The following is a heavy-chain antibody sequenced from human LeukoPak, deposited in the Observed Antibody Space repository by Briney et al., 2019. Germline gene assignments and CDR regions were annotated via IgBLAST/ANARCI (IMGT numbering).Heavy chain of an antibody. CDR3: ARLPTFYYDSSHYHYDY. CDR2: ISGSGPST. D-gene: IGHD3-22*01. J-gene: IGHJ4*02. V-gene: IGHV3-23*01. Sequence: GVSLRLSCAASGFTFQNYAMSWVRQAPGKGLEWASSISGSGPSTDYADSVKGRFTISRDKSKNTLYLQMNSLRAEDTAVYYCARLPTFYYDSSHYHYDYWGQGTLVTVSS. CDR1: GFTFQNYA.